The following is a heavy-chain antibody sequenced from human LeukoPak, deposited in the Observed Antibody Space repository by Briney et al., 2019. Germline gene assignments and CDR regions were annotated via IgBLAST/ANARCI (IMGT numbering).Heavy chain of an antibody. V-gene: IGHV3-7*01. CDR2: VKEDGSAK. CDR1: GFSFSSFW. J-gene: IGHJ4*02. CDR3: ATSAASSSRD. D-gene: IGHD2-2*01. Sequence: GGSLSLSCAASGFSFSSFWMSWVRQAPGKGLEWVANVKEDGSAKFYVDSVKGRFTISRDNAKNSLYLHMNSLRAEDTAVYCCATSAASSSRDWGQGTLVTVSA.